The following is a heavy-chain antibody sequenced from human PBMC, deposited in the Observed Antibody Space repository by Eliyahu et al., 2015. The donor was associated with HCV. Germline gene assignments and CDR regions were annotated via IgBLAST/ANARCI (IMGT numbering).Heavy chain of an antibody. CDR1: GFSLSTDGVG. D-gene: IGHD3-10*01. Sequence: QITLKESGPTLVKPTQTLTLTCIFSGFSLSTDGVGVGWIRQPPGKALEWLALIYWDDDKRYSPSLRSRLTITKDTSKNQVVLKMTNMDPVDTATYYCAQFYYASGDYFFRGRFDHWGQGTLVTVSS. CDR3: AQFYYASGDYFFRGRFDH. CDR2: IYWDDDK. J-gene: IGHJ4*02. V-gene: IGHV2-5*02.